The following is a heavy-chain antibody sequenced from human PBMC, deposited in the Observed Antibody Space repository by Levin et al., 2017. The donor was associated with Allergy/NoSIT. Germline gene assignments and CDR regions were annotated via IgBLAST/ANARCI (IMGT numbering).Heavy chain of an antibody. CDR3: ARTAYCGGDCYQGDY. CDR2: IYSGGST. D-gene: IGHD2-21*02. J-gene: IGHJ4*02. CDR1: GFTVSSNY. V-gene: IGHV3-53*01. Sequence: ETLSLTCAASGFTVSSNYMSWVRQAPGKGLEWVSVIYSGGSTYYADSVKGRFTISRDNSKNTLYLQMNSLRAEDTAVYYCARTAYCGGDCYQGDYWGQGTLVTVSS.